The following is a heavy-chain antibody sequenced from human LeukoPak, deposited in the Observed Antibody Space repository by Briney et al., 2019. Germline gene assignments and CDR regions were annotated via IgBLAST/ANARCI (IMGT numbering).Heavy chain of an antibody. V-gene: IGHV1-2*04. CDR3: ARTGFSVYSSSWYIGWQDKYYFDY. CDR2: INPNSGGT. Sequence: ASVKVSCKASGYTFTGYYMHWVRQAPGQGLEWMGWINPNSGGTNYAQKFQGWVTMTRDTSISTAYMELSSLGSDGTAVYYCARTGFSVYSSSWYIGWQDKYYFDYWGQGTLVTVSS. CDR1: GYTFTGYY. D-gene: IGHD6-13*01. J-gene: IGHJ4*02.